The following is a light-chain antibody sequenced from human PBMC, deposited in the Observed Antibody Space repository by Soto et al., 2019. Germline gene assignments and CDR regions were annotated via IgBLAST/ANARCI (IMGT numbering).Light chain of an antibody. V-gene: IGLV3-9*01. CDR2: RDN. CDR1: NIGSKN. Sequence: SYELTQPLSVSVALGQTARITCGGNNIGSKNVHWYQQKPGQAPVLVIYRDNNRPSGIPERFSGSNSGNTATLTISRAQAGDEADYYCQVWDSSTAHFVFGTGTKVTVL. CDR3: QVWDSSTAHFV. J-gene: IGLJ1*01.